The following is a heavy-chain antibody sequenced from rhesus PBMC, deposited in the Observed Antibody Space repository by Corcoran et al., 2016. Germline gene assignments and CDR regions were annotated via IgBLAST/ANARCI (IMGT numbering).Heavy chain of an antibody. CDR3: ARETRGITVLVVIAMRHFDY. D-gene: IGHD2-21*01. Sequence: QVQLQESGPGLVKPSETLSLTCAVSGGSFSSYWWGWNLQPPGKGLGWSGSIYGSSASRDSRPPPQPLPTLSRDTSQNQFYLKRSSVTAADTAVYYCARETRGITVLVVIAMRHFDYWGQGVLVTVSS. J-gene: IGHJ4*01. V-gene: IGHV4-160*01. CDR1: GGSFSSYW. CDR2: IYGSSASR.